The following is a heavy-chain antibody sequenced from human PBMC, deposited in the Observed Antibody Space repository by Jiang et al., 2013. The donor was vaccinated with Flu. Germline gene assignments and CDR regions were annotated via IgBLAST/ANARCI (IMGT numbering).Heavy chain of an antibody. J-gene: IGHJ4*02. CDR1: GGSFSGYY. CDR2: INHSGST. D-gene: IGHD6-19*01. V-gene: IGHV4-34*01. CDR3: ARAAGYSSGWLDY. Sequence: LLKPSETLSLTCAVYGGSFSGYYWSWIRQPPGKGLEWIGEINHSGSTNYNPSLKSRVTISVDTSKNQFSLKLSSVTAADTAVYYCARAAGYSSGWLDYWGQGTLVTVSS.